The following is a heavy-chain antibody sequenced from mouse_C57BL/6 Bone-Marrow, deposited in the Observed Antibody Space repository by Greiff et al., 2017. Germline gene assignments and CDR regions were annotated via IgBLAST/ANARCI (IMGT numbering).Heavy chain of an antibody. CDR1: GYTFTSYG. CDR2: INPRNGTT. Sequence: VKLMESGAELARPGASVKLSCKASGYTFTSYGISWVKQRTGQSLEWIGEINPRNGTTYYNEKFKGKATLTVDKSSSTAYMELRSPTSEASAVYFSARGIYYDFTWFAYWGQGTLVTVSA. J-gene: IGHJ3*01. CDR3: ARGIYYDFTWFAY. V-gene: IGHV1-81*01. D-gene: IGHD2-4*01.